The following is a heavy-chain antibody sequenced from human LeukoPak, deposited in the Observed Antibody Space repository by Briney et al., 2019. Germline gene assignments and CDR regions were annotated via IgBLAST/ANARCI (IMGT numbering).Heavy chain of an antibody. CDR1: GFTFSSYI. CDR3: ARGDNDFWSGYVHYYYYYGMDV. Sequence: PGGSLRLSCAASGFTFSSYIIHWVRQAPGKGLEWVAVISYDGTDKYYADSVKGRFTISRDNSKNTLYVQMNSLRAEDTAVYYCARGDNDFWSGYVHYYYYYGMDVWGQGTTVTVSS. D-gene: IGHD3-3*01. J-gene: IGHJ6*02. V-gene: IGHV3-30*04. CDR2: ISYDGTDK.